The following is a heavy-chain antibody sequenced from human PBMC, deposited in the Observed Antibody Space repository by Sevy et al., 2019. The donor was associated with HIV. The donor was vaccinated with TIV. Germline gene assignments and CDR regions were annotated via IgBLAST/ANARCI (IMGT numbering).Heavy chain of an antibody. CDR3: ARILDYRNYIDY. Sequence: SETLSLTCTVSGDSISSGGYYWSWIRQQPGKCLEWIAFIYHSGSTYYNPSLKSRVTISVDTSKNQFSLKLSSVTAADTAVYFCARILDYRNYIDYWGQGTLVTVSS. V-gene: IGHV4-31*03. D-gene: IGHD4-4*01. J-gene: IGHJ4*02. CDR1: GDSISSGGYY. CDR2: IYHSGST.